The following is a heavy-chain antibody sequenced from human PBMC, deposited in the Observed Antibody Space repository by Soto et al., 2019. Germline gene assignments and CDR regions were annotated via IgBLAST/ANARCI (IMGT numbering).Heavy chain of an antibody. V-gene: IGHV3-30*18. D-gene: IGHD6-19*01. CDR1: GFTFSSYG. Sequence: QVQLVESGGGVVQPGRSLRLSCAASGFTFSSYGIQWVRQAPGKGLEWVAVISYDGSLIYYADSVKGRFTISRDNSKNTLYLQMNSLRVDDTAVYYCAKEYTLYNSGWFFDYWGQGTLVTVSS. CDR2: ISYDGSLI. J-gene: IGHJ4*02. CDR3: AKEYTLYNSGWFFDY.